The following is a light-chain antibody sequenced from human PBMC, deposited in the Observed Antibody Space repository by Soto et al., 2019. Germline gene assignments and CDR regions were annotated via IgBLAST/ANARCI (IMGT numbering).Light chain of an antibody. J-gene: IGKJ4*01. Sequence: EIVLTQSPATLSLSPGEGATLSCRASQSVSSYLAWYQQKPGQAPRLLIYDASNRATGIPARFSGSGSGTDFTLIISSLEPEDFAVYYCQQYGSWTFGGGTKVEIK. CDR3: QQYGSWT. CDR1: QSVSSY. CDR2: DAS. V-gene: IGKV3-11*01.